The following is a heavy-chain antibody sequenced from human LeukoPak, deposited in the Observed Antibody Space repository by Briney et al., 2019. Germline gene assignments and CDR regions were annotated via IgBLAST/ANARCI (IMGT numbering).Heavy chain of an antibody. J-gene: IGHJ5*02. D-gene: IGHD3-10*01. CDR2: INHSGST. V-gene: IGHV4-34*01. CDR3: ARGSRVRGVISLYWFDP. CDR1: GFTFSTYR. Sequence: GSLRLSCAASGFTFSTYRMSWIRQPPGKGLEWIGEINHSGSTNYNPSLKSRVTISVDTSKNQFSLKLSSVTAADTAVYYCARGSRVRGVISLYWFDPWGQGTLVTVSS.